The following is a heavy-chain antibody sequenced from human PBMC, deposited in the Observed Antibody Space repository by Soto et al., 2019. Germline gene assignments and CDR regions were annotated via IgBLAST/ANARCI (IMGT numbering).Heavy chain of an antibody. CDR2: IIPISATT. V-gene: IGHV1-69*01. CDR3: AQKPRGDSLQH. D-gene: IGHD2-21*02. CDR1: GGTFSSYA. J-gene: IGHJ1*01. Sequence: QVQLVQSGAEVKKPGSSVKVSCKASGGTFSSYAISWVRQAPGQGLEWMGGIIPISATTNFAQKFQGRVTITADESTSTAYMELSSRRSEDTAVYYGAQKPRGDSLQHWGQGTLVTVSS.